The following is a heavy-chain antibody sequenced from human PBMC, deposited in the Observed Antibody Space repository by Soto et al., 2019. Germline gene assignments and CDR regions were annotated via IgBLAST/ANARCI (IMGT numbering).Heavy chain of an antibody. CDR1: GFTFRSYV. V-gene: IGHV3-30*19. Sequence: QVQLVESGGGVVQPGTSLRVSCVGSGFTFRSYVIHWVRQAPGKGLEWVALTSYDGSDKYYADSVRGRFTISRDNFRNTVYLQMDSLRREDTALYYCARWGTPVGLDVWGQGTLVSVSS. J-gene: IGHJ1*01. CDR3: ARWGTPVGLDV. CDR2: TSYDGSDK. D-gene: IGHD3-16*01.